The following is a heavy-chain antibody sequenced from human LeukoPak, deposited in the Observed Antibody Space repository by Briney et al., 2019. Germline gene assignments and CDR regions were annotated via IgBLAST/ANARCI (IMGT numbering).Heavy chain of an antibody. Sequence: KPSETLSLTCAVYGGSFSGYYWSWIRQPPGKGLEWIGEINHSGSTNYNPSLKSRVTISVDTSKNQFSLKLSSVTAADTAVYYCARDCPFPSCQMGYYGMDVWGQGTTVTVSS. CDR1: GGSFSGYY. CDR3: ARDCPFPSCQMGYYGMDV. J-gene: IGHJ6*02. D-gene: IGHD2-2*01. CDR2: INHSGST. V-gene: IGHV4-34*01.